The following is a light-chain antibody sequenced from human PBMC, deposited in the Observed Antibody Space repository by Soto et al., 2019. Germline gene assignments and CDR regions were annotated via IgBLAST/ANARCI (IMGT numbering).Light chain of an antibody. V-gene: IGKV3-20*01. Sequence: EIVLTQSPGTLSLSPGDRATLSCRASQSVSNSYLAWYQQKPGQAPRLLIYGASSRATGIPDRFSGSGSGTDFTLTISRLEPEDFAVYYCQPYGSSRTFGQGTKVEIK. CDR1: QSVSNSY. J-gene: IGKJ1*01. CDR3: QPYGSSRT. CDR2: GAS.